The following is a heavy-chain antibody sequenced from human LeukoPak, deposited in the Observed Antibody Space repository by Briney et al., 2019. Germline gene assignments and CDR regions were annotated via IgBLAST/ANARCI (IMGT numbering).Heavy chain of an antibody. V-gene: IGHV1-46*01. CDR3: AKDSGAYGPDY. J-gene: IGHJ4*02. Sequence: ASVKVSCKASGYTFTGFYIHWVRQAPGQGLEWVGQISPSGTTTYAQKFKGRVTMTRDKSTSTVNMDLSDLTFEDTAVYHCAKDSGAYGPDYWGQGTLLTVSS. D-gene: IGHD4-17*01. CDR1: GYTFTGFY. CDR2: ISPSGTT.